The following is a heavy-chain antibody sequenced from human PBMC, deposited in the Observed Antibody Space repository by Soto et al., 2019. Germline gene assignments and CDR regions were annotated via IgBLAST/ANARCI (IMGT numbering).Heavy chain of an antibody. J-gene: IGHJ4*02. Sequence: QVQLVQSGAEVQRPGSSVKVSCKSSGDSLSTYTFSWLRQAPGQGLEWMGRIISGLGVTKYEQKFQGRVTITADDSASTIYMEMLGLSSDDTAVYYCAREGGPLHIVKVFDYWGQGTPVTVSS. CDR1: GDSLSTYT. CDR3: AREGGPLHIVKVFDY. CDR2: IISGLGVT. D-gene: IGHD2-15*01. V-gene: IGHV1-69*02.